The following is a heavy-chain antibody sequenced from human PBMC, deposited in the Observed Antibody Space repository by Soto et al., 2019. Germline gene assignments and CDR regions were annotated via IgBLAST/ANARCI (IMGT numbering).Heavy chain of an antibody. Sequence: QVQLVQSGAEVKKPGASVKVSCKASGYTFTSYYMHWVRQAPGQGLEWMGIINPSGGSTSYAQKFQGRVTMTRDPSTRTVYMELSSLRSEDTAVYYCASGPNYDDSSGYPSSCDYWGQGTLVTVSS. D-gene: IGHD3-22*01. CDR3: ASGPNYDDSSGYPSSCDY. J-gene: IGHJ4*02. V-gene: IGHV1-46*01. CDR1: GYTFTSYY. CDR2: INPSGGST.